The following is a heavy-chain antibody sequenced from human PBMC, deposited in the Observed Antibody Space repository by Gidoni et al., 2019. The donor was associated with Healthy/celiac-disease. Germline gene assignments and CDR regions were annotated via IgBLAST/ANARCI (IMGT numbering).Heavy chain of an antibody. CDR1: GGSISSYY. J-gene: IGHJ6*02. CDR3: ARGVGSPYYYGMDV. Sequence: QVQLQESGPGLVKPSETLSLTCTVSGGSISSYYWSWIRQPPGKGLAWIGYIYYSGSTTYNPSLTSRLTLSVDTSTNQFSLKLTSVPAADTAVYYCARGVGSPYYYGMDVWGQGTTVTVSS. CDR2: IYYSGST. V-gene: IGHV4-59*01. D-gene: IGHD1-26*01.